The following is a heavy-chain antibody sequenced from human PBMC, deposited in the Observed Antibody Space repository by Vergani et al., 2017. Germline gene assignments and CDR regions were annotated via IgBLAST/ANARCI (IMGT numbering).Heavy chain of an antibody. CDR1: GGSISSYY. J-gene: IGHJ4*02. V-gene: IGHV4-59*12. D-gene: IGHD3-22*01. CDR3: ARDATIYDSSGYPLDY. CDR2: IYYSGST. Sequence: QVQLQESGPGLVKPSETLSLTCTVSGGSISSYYWSWIRQPPGKGLEWIGYIYYSGSTNYNPSLKSRVTISVDTSKNQFSLKLSSVTAADTAVYYCARDATIYDSSGYPLDYWGQGTLVTVSS.